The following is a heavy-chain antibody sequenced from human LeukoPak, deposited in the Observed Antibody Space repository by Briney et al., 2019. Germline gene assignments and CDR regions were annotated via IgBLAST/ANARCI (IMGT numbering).Heavy chain of an antibody. CDR1: GFTFSSYG. CDR2: ITTSGSTI. J-gene: IGHJ4*02. CDR3: ARKLTHYFDY. D-gene: IGHD3-9*01. V-gene: IGHV3-48*03. Sequence: GGSLRLSCAASGFTFSSYGMNWVRLAPGKGLEWVSYITTSGSTIYYADSVKGRFTISRDNAKNLLFLQMNSLRAEDTAVYYCARKLTHYFDYWGQGTLVTVSS.